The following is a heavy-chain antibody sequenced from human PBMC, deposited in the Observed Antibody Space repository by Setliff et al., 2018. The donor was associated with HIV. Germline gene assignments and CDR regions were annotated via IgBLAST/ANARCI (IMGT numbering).Heavy chain of an antibody. D-gene: IGHD3-22*01. CDR1: GGTFSSYA. Sequence: SVKVSCKASGGTFSSYAISWVRQAPGQGLDWMGGIIPVFGTTNYAQKFQGRVTITADESTSTAYMELSSLRSEGTAVYYCARGGVYYYDSSGWSMDYWGQGTLVTSPQ. J-gene: IGHJ4*02. V-gene: IGHV1-69*13. CDR3: ARGGVYYYDSSGWSMDY. CDR2: IIPVFGTT.